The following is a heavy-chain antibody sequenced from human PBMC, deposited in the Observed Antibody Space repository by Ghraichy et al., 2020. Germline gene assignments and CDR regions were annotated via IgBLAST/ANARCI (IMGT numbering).Heavy chain of an antibody. D-gene: IGHD2-15*01. V-gene: IGHV1-18*01. J-gene: IGHJ5*02. CDR3: ARDFGGYCIGGSCYANWFDP. Sequence: ASVKVSCKASGYTFTSYGISWVRQAPGQGLEWMGWISAYNGNTNYAQKLQGRVTMTTDTSTSTAHMELRSLRSDDTAVYYCARDFGGYCIGGSCYANWFDPWGQGPLVTFSS. CDR2: ISAYNGNT. CDR1: GYTFTSYG.